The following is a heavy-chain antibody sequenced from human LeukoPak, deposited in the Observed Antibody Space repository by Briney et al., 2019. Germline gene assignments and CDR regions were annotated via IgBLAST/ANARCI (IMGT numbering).Heavy chain of an antibody. CDR1: GFIFSDYY. CDR3: ARDRLPYYDNSGETSPDY. D-gene: IGHD3-22*01. J-gene: IGHJ4*02. CDR2: ISNTGSAI. Sequence: GGSLRLFCAASGFIFSDYYMSWIRQPPGKGLEWISYISNTGSAIYYADSVKGRLTVSRDNAKNSLYLQLNSLRAEDTAVYYCARDRLPYYDNSGETSPDYWGQGTLVTVSS. V-gene: IGHV3-11*01.